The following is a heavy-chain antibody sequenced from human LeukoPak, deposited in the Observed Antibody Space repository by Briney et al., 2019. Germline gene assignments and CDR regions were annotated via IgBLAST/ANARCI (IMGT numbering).Heavy chain of an antibody. CDR3: GREIEAPGKTLDY. CDR2: ISSSGSTI. CDR1: GFTFSSYE. V-gene: IGHV3-48*03. Sequence: GGSLRLSCAASGFTFSSYEMNWVRQAPGKGLEWVSYISSSGSTIYYADSVKGRFTISRDNAKNSLYLQMNSLRAEDTAVYYCGREIEAPGKTLDYWGQGTLVTVSS. J-gene: IGHJ4*02.